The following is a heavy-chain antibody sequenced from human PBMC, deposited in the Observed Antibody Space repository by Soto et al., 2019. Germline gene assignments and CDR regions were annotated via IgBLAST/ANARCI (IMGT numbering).Heavy chain of an antibody. Sequence: GRSLRLACAAVGFTCRSEWLGGVRQAPGRGREWVANIKQDGSEKYYVDSVKGRFTISRDNAKNSLYLQMNSLRAEDTAVYYCARDQIASAGDDAFDIWGEGTMVTVSS. CDR3: ARDQIASAGDDAFDI. CDR1: GFTCRSEW. J-gene: IGHJ3*02. V-gene: IGHV3-7*01. CDR2: IKQDGSEK. D-gene: IGHD6-13*01.